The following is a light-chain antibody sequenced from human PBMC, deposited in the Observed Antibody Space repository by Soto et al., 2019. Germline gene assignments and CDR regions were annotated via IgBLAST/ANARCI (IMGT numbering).Light chain of an antibody. CDR3: QQGYNTPLT. Sequence: DIPMTQSPSSLSASVGDRVTITCRASQNIATYLNWYQQTPGKAPKLLIYTASTLQSGVPSRFSGSGSGTDFTLTISSLQPEDFATFYCQQGYNTPLTFGGGTKVEI. CDR1: QNIATY. J-gene: IGKJ4*01. CDR2: TAS. V-gene: IGKV1-39*01.